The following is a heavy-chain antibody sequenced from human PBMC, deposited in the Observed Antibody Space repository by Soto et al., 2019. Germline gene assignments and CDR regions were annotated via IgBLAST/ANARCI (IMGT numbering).Heavy chain of an antibody. D-gene: IGHD3-10*01. V-gene: IGHV3-23*01. CDR2: ISGSGGST. CDR1: GFTFSSYA. J-gene: IGHJ3*01. Sequence: EVQLLESGGGLVQPGGSLRLSCAASGFTFSSYAMSWVRQAPGKGLEWVSAISGSGGSTYYADSVKGRFTISRDNSKNTLYLQMNSLRAEDTAVYYCAKDGRGLLWFGEVSIGGSGGQGTMVTVSS. CDR3: AKDGRGLLWFGEVSIGGS.